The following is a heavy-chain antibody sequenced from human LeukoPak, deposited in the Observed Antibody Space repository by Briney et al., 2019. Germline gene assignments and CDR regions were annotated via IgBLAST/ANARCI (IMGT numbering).Heavy chain of an antibody. CDR2: ISSSSSYI. V-gene: IGHV3-21*01. CDR1: GFTFSSYS. Sequence: GGSLRLSCAASGFTFSSYSMNWVRQAPGKGLEWVSSISSSSSYIYYADSVKGRFTISRDNAKNSLYLQINSLRAEDTAVYYCARDPDSSSPNWFDPWGQGTLVTVSS. J-gene: IGHJ5*02. D-gene: IGHD6-13*01. CDR3: ARDPDSSSPNWFDP.